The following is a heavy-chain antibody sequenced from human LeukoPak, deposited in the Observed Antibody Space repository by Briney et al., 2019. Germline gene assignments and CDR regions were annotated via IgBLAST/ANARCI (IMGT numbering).Heavy chain of an antibody. Sequence: ASVKVSCKASGYTFTGYYMHWVRQAPGQGLEWMGWINPNSGGTNYAQKFQGRVTVTRDTSISTAYMELSRLTSDDTAVYYCARESSSSTWTFHYWGQGTLVTVSS. J-gene: IGHJ4*02. CDR1: GYTFTGYY. CDR2: INPNSGGT. V-gene: IGHV1-2*02. CDR3: ARESSSSTWTFHY. D-gene: IGHD6-13*01.